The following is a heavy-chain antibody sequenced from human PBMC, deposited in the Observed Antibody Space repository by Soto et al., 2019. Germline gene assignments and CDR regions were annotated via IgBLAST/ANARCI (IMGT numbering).Heavy chain of an antibody. D-gene: IGHD4-4*01. J-gene: IGHJ4*02. CDR3: ARVLGGMATVPFDY. CDR1: GFTFGSYA. Sequence: GGSLRLSCAASGFTFGSYAMHWVRQAPGTGLEWVAVISYEGSNKYYADSVKGRFTISRDNSKNTLYLQMNSLRTEDTAVYYCARVLGGMATVPFDYWGQGALGTVSS. V-gene: IGHV3-30-3*01. CDR2: ISYEGSNK.